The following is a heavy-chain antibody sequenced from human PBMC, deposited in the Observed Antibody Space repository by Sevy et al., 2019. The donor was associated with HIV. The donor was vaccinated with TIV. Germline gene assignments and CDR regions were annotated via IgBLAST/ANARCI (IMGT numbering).Heavy chain of an antibody. J-gene: IGHJ4*02. D-gene: IGHD6-6*01. CDR2: IFYSGNT. CDR1: GGSISSYY. CDR3: ATISQQLVGFFDY. Sequence: SETLSLTCTVSGGSISSYYWSWIRQTPGKGLEWIGYIFYSGNTYYNPSLKRRVTISVDTSKNQFSLKLTSVTAADTAVYYCATISQQLVGFFDYWGQGTLVTVSS. V-gene: IGHV4-59*01.